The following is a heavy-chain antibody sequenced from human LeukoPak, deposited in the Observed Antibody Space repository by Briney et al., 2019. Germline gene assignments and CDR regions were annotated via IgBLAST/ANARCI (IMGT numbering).Heavy chain of an antibody. CDR2: ISGDESST. CDR3: AREGAYCGGDCYTRWYFDL. Sequence: PGGSLRLSCAASGFTFSSYWMHWVRQAPGKGLVWVSRISGDESSTSYADSVKGRFTISRDNAKNTLFLQMNSLRAEDTAVYYCAREGAYCGGDCYTRWYFDLWGRGTLVTVSS. V-gene: IGHV3-74*01. J-gene: IGHJ2*01. D-gene: IGHD2-21*02. CDR1: GFTFSSYW.